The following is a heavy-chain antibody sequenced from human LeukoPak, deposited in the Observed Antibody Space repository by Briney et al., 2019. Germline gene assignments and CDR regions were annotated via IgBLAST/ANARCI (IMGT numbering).Heavy chain of an antibody. CDR1: GFTFSSYS. V-gene: IGHV3-21*01. CDR2: ISSSSSYI. Sequence: GGSLRLSCAASGFTFSSYSMNWVRQAPGKGLEWVSSISSSSSYIYYADSVKGRFTISRDNAKNSLYLQMNSLRAEDTAVYYCARDTSSWYLGGDYYFDYWGRGTLGTVS. CDR3: ARDTSSWYLGGDYYFDY. D-gene: IGHD6-13*01. J-gene: IGHJ4*02.